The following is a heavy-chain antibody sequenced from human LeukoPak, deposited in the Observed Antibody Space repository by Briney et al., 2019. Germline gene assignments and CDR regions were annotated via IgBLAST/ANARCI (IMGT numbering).Heavy chain of an antibody. CDR2: VHYSGTA. CDR1: DGSITNYD. J-gene: IGHJ2*01. CDR3: ARDYGDIPPDWYYDL. Sequence: SETLSLTCTVSDGSITNYDWSWVRQPPGKGLEFIGHVHYSGTANYNPSLRSRVTISVDTSKNQFSLKLSSVTAADTAVYYCARDYGDIPPDWYYDLWGRGTLVTVSS. V-gene: IGHV4-59*01. D-gene: IGHD4-17*01.